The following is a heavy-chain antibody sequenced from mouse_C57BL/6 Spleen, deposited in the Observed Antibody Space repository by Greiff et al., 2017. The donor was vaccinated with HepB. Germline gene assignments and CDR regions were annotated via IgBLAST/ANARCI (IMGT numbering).Heavy chain of an antibody. D-gene: IGHD2-4*01. J-gene: IGHJ4*01. CDR1: GYTFTSYW. CDR2: IDPKSGGT. V-gene: IGHV1-72*01. Sequence: QVQLQQPGAELVKPGASVKLSCKASGYTFTSYWMHWVKQRPGRGLEWIGRIDPKSGGTKYNEKFKSKATLTVDKPSSKAYMQLSSLTSEDSAVYYCAREYDYDVVDAMDYWGQGTSVTVSS. CDR3: AREYDYDVVDAMDY.